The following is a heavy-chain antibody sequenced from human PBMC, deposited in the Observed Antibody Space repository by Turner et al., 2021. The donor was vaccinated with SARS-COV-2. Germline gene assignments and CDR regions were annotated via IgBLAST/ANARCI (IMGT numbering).Heavy chain of an antibody. V-gene: IGHV1-18*01. CDR1: GYTFTSYG. CDR2: ISAYNGNT. J-gene: IGHJ4*02. Sequence: QVQLVQSGAAVKKPGSSVKVSCKASGYTFTSYGISWVRQAPGQGLEWMGWISAYNGNTNYAQKLQGRVTMTTDTSTSTADMELRSLRSDDTAVYYCARDDPDIVATITVYWGQGTLVTVSS. CDR3: ARDDPDIVATITVY. D-gene: IGHD5-12*01.